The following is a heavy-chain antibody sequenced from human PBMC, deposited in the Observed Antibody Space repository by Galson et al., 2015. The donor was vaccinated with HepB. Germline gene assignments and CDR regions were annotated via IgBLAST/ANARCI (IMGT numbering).Heavy chain of an antibody. D-gene: IGHD3-10*01. CDR3: TTSFGVACYYYYMDV. V-gene: IGHV3-15*07. CDR2: IKSKTDGGTT. Sequence: SLRLSCAASGFTFSNAWMNWVRQAPGKGLEWVGRIKSKTDGGTTDYAAPVKGRFTISRDDSKNTLDLQMNSLKTEDTAVYYCTTSFGVACYYYYMDVWGKGTPVTVSS. J-gene: IGHJ6*03. CDR1: GFTFSNAW.